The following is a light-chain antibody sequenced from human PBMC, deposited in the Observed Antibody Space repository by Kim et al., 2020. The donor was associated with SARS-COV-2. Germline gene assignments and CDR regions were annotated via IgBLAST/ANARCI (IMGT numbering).Light chain of an antibody. CDR3: LQTDRFPWT. CDR2: EAS. V-gene: IGKV1-12*01. Sequence: DIQMTQSPSSVAVSVGDRVTITCRASQAISDWLAWYQQKPGKAPKLLIYEASTLQRGVPSRFSGSRYGADFTLTISSLQPEDFATYYCLQTDRFPWTFGQGSKVDIK. CDR1: QAISDW. J-gene: IGKJ1*01.